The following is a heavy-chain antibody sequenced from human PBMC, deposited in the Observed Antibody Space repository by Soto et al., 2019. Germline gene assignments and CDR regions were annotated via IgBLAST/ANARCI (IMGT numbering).Heavy chain of an antibody. CDR1: GFAFSSYS. V-gene: IGHV3-21*01. CDR3: ARGQYSGYGPQDY. Sequence: SLRLSCAASGFAFSSYSMNWVRQAPGRGLEWVSSISSSGSYIYYADSVKGRFTISRDNAKNSLYLQMNSLRAEDTAVYYCARGQYSGYGPQDYWGQGTLVTVSS. J-gene: IGHJ4*02. CDR2: ISSSGSYI. D-gene: IGHD5-12*01.